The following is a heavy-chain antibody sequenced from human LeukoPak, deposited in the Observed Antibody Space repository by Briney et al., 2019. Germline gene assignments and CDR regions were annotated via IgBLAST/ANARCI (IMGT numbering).Heavy chain of an antibody. CDR3: AKGRGYCTGGSCYSDY. V-gene: IGHV3-23*01. CDR2: ISGGGDST. D-gene: IGHD2-15*01. J-gene: IGHJ4*02. CDR1: GFTFNSYA. Sequence: PGGSLRLSCAASGFTFNSYAMSWVRQAPGKGLDWVSTISGGGDSTYYADSVKGRFTISRDNSKNTLYLQMNSLRAEDTAVYYCAKGRGYCTGGSCYSDYWGQGTLFTVSS.